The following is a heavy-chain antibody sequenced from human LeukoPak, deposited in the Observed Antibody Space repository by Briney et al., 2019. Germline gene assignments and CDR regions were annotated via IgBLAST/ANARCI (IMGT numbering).Heavy chain of an antibody. D-gene: IGHD2-21*01. CDR2: ITWNSGGT. Sequence: GGSLRLSCAASGFSFGDDAMHWVRHAPGRDLEWVSGITWNSGGTAYADSVRGRFTISRDNAKNSLYLQMNSLRAGDTAFYYCARRSDWFAFDIWGQGTMVTVSS. V-gene: IGHV3-9*01. J-gene: IGHJ3*02. CDR3: ARRSDWFAFDI. CDR1: GFSFGDDA.